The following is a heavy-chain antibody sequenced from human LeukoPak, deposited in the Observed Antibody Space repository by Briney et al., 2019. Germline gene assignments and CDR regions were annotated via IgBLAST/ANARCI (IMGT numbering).Heavy chain of an antibody. CDR2: IYPNSGAT. J-gene: IGHJ4*02. CDR3: GTLLSNGPFDY. V-gene: IGHV1-2*02. CDR1: GYTFTGYY. Sequence: ASVKVSCKASGYTFTGYYMHWVRQAPGQGLEWMGWIYPNSGATKYAQKFQGRVTLTRDTSISTAYMELSGLRSDDTAVYYCGTLLSNGPFDYWGQGSLVTVSS.